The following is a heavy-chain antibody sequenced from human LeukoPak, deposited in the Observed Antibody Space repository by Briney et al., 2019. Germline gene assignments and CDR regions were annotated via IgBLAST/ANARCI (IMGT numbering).Heavy chain of an antibody. CDR1: GGSTSSDY. CDR3: ARHETYYYGSGSYYNSYYFDY. Sequence: SETLSLTCTVSGGSTSSDYWSWIRQSPGKGLEWVGYVYNSGDTGKNPSLKSRVTILLDTSKNQCSLKLSSVTAADTAVYYCARHETYYYGSGSYYNSYYFDYWGQGTLVTVSS. J-gene: IGHJ4*02. D-gene: IGHD3-10*01. V-gene: IGHV4-59*08. CDR2: VYNSGDT.